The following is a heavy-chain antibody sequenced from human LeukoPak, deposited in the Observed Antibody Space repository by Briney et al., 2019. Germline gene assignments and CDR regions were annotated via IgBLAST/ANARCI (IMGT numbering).Heavy chain of an antibody. J-gene: IGHJ6*03. V-gene: IGHV3-30*02. CDR2: IRYDGSNK. CDR3: AKNADRGAYCRGGSCYPYYYYYMDV. CDR1: GFTFSSYG. Sequence: PGGSLRLSCAASGFTFSSYGMSWVRQAPGKGLEWVAFIRYDGSNKYYADSVKGRFTISRDNSKNTLYLQMNSLTVEDTAIYYCAKNADRGAYCRGGSCYPYYYYYMDVWGTGTTVTISS. D-gene: IGHD2-15*01.